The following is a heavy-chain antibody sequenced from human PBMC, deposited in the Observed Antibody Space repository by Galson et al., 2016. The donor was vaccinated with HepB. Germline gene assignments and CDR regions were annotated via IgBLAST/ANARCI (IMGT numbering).Heavy chain of an antibody. CDR1: GFTFSNYD. CDR3: ARGSYSNDWYRSSAYDFGMDV. V-gene: IGHV3-13*01. CDR2: IYTAGDT. J-gene: IGHJ6*04. Sequence: SLRLSCAASGFTFSNYDMHWVPQAPGKGLEWAPSIYTAGDTYSQDTVEGGVTVSRENGKNSLYLHMKSLRAGDTAVYFCARGSYSNDWYRSSAYDFGMDVWGKGTPVTVSS. D-gene: IGHD6-19*01.